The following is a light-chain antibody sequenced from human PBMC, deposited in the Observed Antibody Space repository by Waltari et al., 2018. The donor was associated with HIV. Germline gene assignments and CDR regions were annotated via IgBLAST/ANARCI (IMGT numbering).Light chain of an antibody. V-gene: IGKV1-39*01. CDR2: AAS. CDR3: QQTYFTPLFT. CDR1: QAVSNH. Sequence: DIQMTQSPSSLSASVGDRVTITCRASQAVSNHLNWYQQKPGKAPNLLIYAASTLQSGVPSRFSGRGSGTDFTLTITNLQPEDLATYYCQQTYFTPLFTFGPGTIVDDK. J-gene: IGKJ3*01.